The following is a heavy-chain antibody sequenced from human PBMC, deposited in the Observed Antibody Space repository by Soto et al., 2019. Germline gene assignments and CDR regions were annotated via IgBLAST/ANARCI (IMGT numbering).Heavy chain of an antibody. CDR3: AKFRSGINP. CDR1: GFTFSTYA. V-gene: IGHV3-23*01. Sequence: EVQLLESGGGLVQPGGSLRLSCAASGFTFSTYAMSWVRQAPGRGLEWVSTIGTADNAYYADSVKGRYTISRDDSKNTLYLQMISLRVEDSAVYYCAKFRSGINPWGQGTLVTVSS. D-gene: IGHD6-19*01. CDR2: IGTADNA. J-gene: IGHJ5*02.